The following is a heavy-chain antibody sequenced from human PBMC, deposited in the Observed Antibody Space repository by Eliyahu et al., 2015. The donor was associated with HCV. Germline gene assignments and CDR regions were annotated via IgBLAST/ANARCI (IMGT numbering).Heavy chain of an antibody. J-gene: IGHJ6*02. CDR1: GFXFRSXE. CDR3: ARKKTLSSGSPAHYYDYGLDV. CDR2: ISGSSSTM. D-gene: IGHD3-10*01. V-gene: IGHV3-48*03. Sequence: EVQQVESGGGLVQPGGSLRLSCAAXGFXFRSXEMNWVRXAPGKGLGWVSYISGSSSTMYYADSVKGRFTISRDNAKNSLYLQMNSLRAEDTAVYYCARKKTLSSGSPAHYYDYGLDVWGQGTTVTVSS.